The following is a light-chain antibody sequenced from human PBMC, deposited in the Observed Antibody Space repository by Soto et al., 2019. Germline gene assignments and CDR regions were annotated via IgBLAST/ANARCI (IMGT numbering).Light chain of an antibody. CDR3: HHYGGSPIT. V-gene: IGKV3-20*01. Sequence: IVVTQSPAPLSVSPGEGATLSCRASQSVNSDYLGWFQQKPGQAPRLLIYGASTRATGIPDRFSGSGSGTDFTLTISRLEPEDFAVYYCHHYGGSPITFGQGTRLEIK. CDR1: QSVNSDY. J-gene: IGKJ5*01. CDR2: GAS.